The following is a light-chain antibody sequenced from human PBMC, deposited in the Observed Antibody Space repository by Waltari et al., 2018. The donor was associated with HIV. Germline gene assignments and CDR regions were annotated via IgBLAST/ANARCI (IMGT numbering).Light chain of an antibody. CDR3: TSYAGRDNFVV. CDR2: EAT. V-gene: IGLV2-8*01. J-gene: IGLJ2*01. CDR1: SSDVGGYNY. Sequence: QSALPQPPSASGSPGQSVTISCPGTSSDVGGYNYVSWYQQYPGKAPKLIIYEATKRPSGVPDRFSGSKSGNTASLTVSGLQAEDEADYYCTSYAGRDNFVVFGGGTRLTVL.